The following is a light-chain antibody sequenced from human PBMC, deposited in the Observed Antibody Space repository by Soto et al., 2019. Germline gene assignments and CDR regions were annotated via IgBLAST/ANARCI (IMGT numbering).Light chain of an antibody. J-gene: IGKJ4*01. Sequence: DIQMTQSPSTLSASVGDRVTITGRASQSISSWLAWHQQKPGKAPKLLIFDASSLESGTPSRFSGRRSGTQFTLTINGLQPDDFATYYCQQFNRYPLTFGRGTKVDIK. V-gene: IGKV1-5*01. CDR3: QQFNRYPLT. CDR1: QSISSW. CDR2: DAS.